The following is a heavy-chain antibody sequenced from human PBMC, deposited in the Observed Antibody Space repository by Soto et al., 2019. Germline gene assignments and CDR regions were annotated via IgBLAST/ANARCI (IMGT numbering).Heavy chain of an antibody. J-gene: IGHJ6*03. CDR1: GGTFSSYA. D-gene: IGHD3-3*01. CDR2: IIPILGIA. Sequence: ASVKVSCKASGGTFSSYAISWVRQAPGQRSEKKGRIIPILGIANYAQKFQGRVTITADKSTSTAYMEMSSLRSEDTAVYYCARGVGVVIRSSFEGPPSSNYYYYMDVWGKGTTVTVSS. V-gene: IGHV1-69*04. CDR3: ARGVGVVIRSSFEGPPSSNYYYYMDV.